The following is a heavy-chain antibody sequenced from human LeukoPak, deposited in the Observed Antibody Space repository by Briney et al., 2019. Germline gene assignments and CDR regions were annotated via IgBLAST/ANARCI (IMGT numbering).Heavy chain of an antibody. CDR2: INPNSGGT. D-gene: IGHD3-22*01. J-gene: IGHJ4*02. V-gene: IGHV1-2*02. CDR3: ARDKYYYDSSGSIDY. Sequence: VASVKVSCKASGYTFTGYYMHWVRQAPGQGLEWMGWINPNSGGTNYAQKFQGRVTTTRDTSISTAYMELSRLRSDDTAVYYCARDKYYYDSSGSIDYWGQGTLVTVSS. CDR1: GYTFTGYY.